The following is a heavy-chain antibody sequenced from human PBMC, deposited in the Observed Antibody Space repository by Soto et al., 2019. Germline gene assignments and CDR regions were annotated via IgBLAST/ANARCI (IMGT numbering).Heavy chain of an antibody. CDR1: GFTFSSYW. CDR2: INSDGSST. Sequence: GGSLRLSCAASGFTFSSYWMHWVRQAPGKGLVWVSRINSDGSSTSYADSVKGRFTISRDNAKNTLYLQMNSLRAEDTAVYYCAREGKTYYDILTDYYYMDVWGKGTTVTVSS. V-gene: IGHV3-74*01. CDR3: AREGKTYYDILTDYYYMDV. J-gene: IGHJ6*03. D-gene: IGHD3-9*01.